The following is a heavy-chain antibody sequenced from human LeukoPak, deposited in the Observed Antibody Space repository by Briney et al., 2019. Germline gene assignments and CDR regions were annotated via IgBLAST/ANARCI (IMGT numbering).Heavy chain of an antibody. CDR1: GGSFSGYY. V-gene: IGHV4-59*01. D-gene: IGHD1-1*01. CDR3: ARGPVTTGFGY. CDR2: IYYSGST. J-gene: IGHJ4*02. Sequence: SETLSLTCAVYGGSFSGYYWSWIRQPPGKGLEWIGYIYYSGSTNYNPSLKSRVTISVDTSKNQFSLKLSSVTAADTAVYYCARGPVTTGFGYWGQGTLVTVSS.